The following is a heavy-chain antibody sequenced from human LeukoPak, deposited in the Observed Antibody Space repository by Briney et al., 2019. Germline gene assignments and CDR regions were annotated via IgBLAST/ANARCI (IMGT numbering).Heavy chain of an antibody. D-gene: IGHD3-10*01. V-gene: IGHV5-51*01. CDR3: ARLPYYYGSGSFSYYFDY. CDR1: GYSFTSYW. Sequence: GESLKISCKGSGYSFTSYWNGWVRQMPGKGLEWMGIIYPGDSDTRYSPSFQGQVTISADKSISTAYLQWSSLKASDTAMYYCARLPYYYGSGSFSYYFDYWGQGTLVTVSP. CDR2: IYPGDSDT. J-gene: IGHJ4*02.